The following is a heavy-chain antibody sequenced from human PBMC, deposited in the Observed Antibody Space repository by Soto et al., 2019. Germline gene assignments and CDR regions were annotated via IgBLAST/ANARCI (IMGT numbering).Heavy chain of an antibody. CDR1: GGSFSNYA. CDR3: AQTLGLPVPGPGRFDL. J-gene: IGHJ2*01. CDR2: MTPFFGTA. D-gene: IGHD6-19*01. Sequence: QVQLVQSGAGVKKPGSSVKVSCKSSGGSFSNYAISWVRQAPGQGLAWMGGMTPFFGTANYAQKFQGRVTINADESMSKEYKELSRLRSEDTAVYYYAQTLGLPVPGPGRFDLSGRGTLVTVSS. V-gene: IGHV1-69*12.